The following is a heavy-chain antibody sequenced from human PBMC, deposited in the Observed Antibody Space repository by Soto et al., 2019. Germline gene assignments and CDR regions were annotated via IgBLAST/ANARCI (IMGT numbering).Heavy chain of an antibody. Sequence: SVKVSCKASGGTFSSYRINWVRQAPGQGLEWMGRIIPNYGVPNYAQNFQGRVTFKVDASTNTAQMEMSGLRFEDTAVYYCATAGSTEINRGAYDIWG. V-gene: IGHV1-69*13. CDR2: IIPNYGVP. CDR1: GGTFSSYR. D-gene: IGHD1-26*01. J-gene: IGHJ3*02. CDR3: ATAGSTEINRGAYDI.